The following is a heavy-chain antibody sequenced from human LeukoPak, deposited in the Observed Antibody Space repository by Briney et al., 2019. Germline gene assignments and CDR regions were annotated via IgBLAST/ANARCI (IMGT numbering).Heavy chain of an antibody. CDR2: ISYDGSNK. J-gene: IGHJ4*02. CDR1: GFTFSSYA. V-gene: IGHV3-30-3*01. CDR3: ARDGNCSGGSCITYYFDY. D-gene: IGHD2-15*01. Sequence: LAGGSLRLSCAASGFTFSSYAMHWVRQAPGKGLEWVAVISYDGSNKYYADSVRGRFTISRDNSKNTLYLQMNSLRAEDTAVYYCARDGNCSGGSCITYYFDYWGQGTLVTVSS.